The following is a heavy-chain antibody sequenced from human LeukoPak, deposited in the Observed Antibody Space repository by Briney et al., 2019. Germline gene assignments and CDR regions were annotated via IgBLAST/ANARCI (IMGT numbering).Heavy chain of an antibody. CDR1: GFTFGDYA. Sequence: PGGSLRPSCTASGFTFGDYAMSWFRQAPGKGLEWVGFIRSKAFGGTTEYAASVKGRFTISRDDSKSIAYLQMNSLKTEDTAVYYCTRYLNYDSSGYYSLYYYYMDVWGKGTTVTVSS. CDR2: IRSKAFGGTT. CDR3: TRYLNYDSSGYYSLYYYYMDV. V-gene: IGHV3-49*03. D-gene: IGHD3-22*01. J-gene: IGHJ6*03.